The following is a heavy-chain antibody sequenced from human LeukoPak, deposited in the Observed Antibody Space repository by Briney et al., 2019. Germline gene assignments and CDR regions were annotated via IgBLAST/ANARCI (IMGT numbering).Heavy chain of an antibody. Sequence: GGALRLSCAASGFTFSSYAMHWVRQSLAKGREGVAVMSYDGFNKYYADSVKGRFTISRDNSKNTLYLQMNSLRAEDTAVYYCAKTKGYSYGYYFNYWGQGTLVTVSS. D-gene: IGHD5-18*01. J-gene: IGHJ4*02. CDR3: AKTKGYSYGYYFNY. CDR1: GFTFSSYA. CDR2: MSYDGFNK. V-gene: IGHV3-30*18.